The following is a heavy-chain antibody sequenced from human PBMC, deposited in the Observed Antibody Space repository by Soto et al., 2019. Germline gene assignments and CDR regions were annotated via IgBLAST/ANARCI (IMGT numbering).Heavy chain of an antibody. CDR2: IWYDGSNK. CDR3: VRDLRALETVSRVY. Sequence: QVQLVESGGGVVQPGRSLRLSCVASGFTFSSFGMHWVRQAPGKGPEWVAVIWYDGSNKYYTESVKGRFTISRDNSKNTLYRQMNSLRAEDTAVYYCVRDLRALETVSRVYWGQGTQVTISS. V-gene: IGHV3-33*01. D-gene: IGHD4-17*01. CDR1: GFTFSSFG. J-gene: IGHJ4*02.